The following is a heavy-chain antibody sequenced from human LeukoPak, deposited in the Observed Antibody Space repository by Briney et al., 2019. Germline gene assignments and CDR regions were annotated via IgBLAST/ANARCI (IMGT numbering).Heavy chain of an antibody. V-gene: IGHV3-23*01. Sequence: GGSLRLSCAASGFTFSSYAMSWVRQAPGKGLEWVSSISSSSSYIYYADSVKGRFTISRDNSKNTLYLQMNSLRAEDTAVYYCAKFRGIVSSRRPMDVWGQGTTVTVSS. CDR1: GFTFSSYA. CDR3: AKFRGIVSSRRPMDV. CDR2: ISSSSSYI. D-gene: IGHD3-22*01. J-gene: IGHJ6*02.